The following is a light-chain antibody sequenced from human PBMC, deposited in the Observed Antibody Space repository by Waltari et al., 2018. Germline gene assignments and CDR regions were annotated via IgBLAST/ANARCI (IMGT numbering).Light chain of an antibody. Sequence: QSALTQPASVSGSPGQSITISCTGTSSDVGSYNLVSWYQQHPGKAPKLLIYEVRKRPSGVSNRFSGSKSGNTASLTISGLQAEDEADYYCCSYAGSSTFVFGGGTKLTVL. J-gene: IGLJ2*01. CDR3: CSYAGSSTFV. CDR1: SSDVGSYNL. V-gene: IGLV2-23*02. CDR2: EVR.